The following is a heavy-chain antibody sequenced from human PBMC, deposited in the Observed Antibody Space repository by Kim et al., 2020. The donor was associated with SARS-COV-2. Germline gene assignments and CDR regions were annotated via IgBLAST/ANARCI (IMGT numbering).Heavy chain of an antibody. D-gene: IGHD2-21*01. V-gene: IGHV3-33*01. CDR3: ARGGSYSSDFDH. CDR2: VWSDGSKK. CDR1: GFTFSSYG. Sequence: GGSLRLSCAASGFTFSSYGMHWVRQTPGKGLEWVALVWSDGSKKYYADSVTGRFTISRDNSKNTLYLQMNSLRVEDTAVYYCARGGSYSSDFDHWGQGTL. J-gene: IGHJ4*02.